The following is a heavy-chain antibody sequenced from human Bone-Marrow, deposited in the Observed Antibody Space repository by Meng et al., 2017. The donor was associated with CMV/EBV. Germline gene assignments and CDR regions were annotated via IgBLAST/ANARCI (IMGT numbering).Heavy chain of an antibody. CDR1: GFTVRSNY. Sequence: GESLKISCAASGFTVRSNYMSWVRQAPGKGLEWVSVIYSGGSTYYADSVKGRFTISRENSKNTLYLQMNSLRAEDTAVYYCARSDSSSWSIGPYYFDYWGHGTRVTVSS. V-gene: IGHV3-66*02. CDR2: IYSGGST. D-gene: IGHD6-13*01. J-gene: IGHJ4*01. CDR3: ARSDSSSWSIGPYYFDY.